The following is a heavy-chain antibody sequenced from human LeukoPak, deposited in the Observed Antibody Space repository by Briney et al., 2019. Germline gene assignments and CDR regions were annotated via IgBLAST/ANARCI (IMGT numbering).Heavy chain of an antibody. V-gene: IGHV3-23*01. J-gene: IGHJ5*02. CDR1: GFTFSSSA. CDR2: ISASGGST. Sequence: PGGSLRLSCAASGFTFSSSAMSWVRQVPGKGLEWVSGISASGGSTSYADSVRGRFTISRDNSKNTVYLQMDNLRAEDTAVYYCARSYTHYDFWSGYTYQNYFDPWGQGTLVTVSS. CDR3: ARSYTHYDFWSGYTYQNYFDP. D-gene: IGHD3-3*01.